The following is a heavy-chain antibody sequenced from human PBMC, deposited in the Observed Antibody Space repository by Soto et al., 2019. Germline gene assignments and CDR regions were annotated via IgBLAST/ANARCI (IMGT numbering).Heavy chain of an antibody. D-gene: IGHD1-26*01. CDR2: ISSSSSTI. J-gene: IGHJ3*02. V-gene: IGHV3-48*02. CDR3: ARDSLNIVGATTVTFDI. Sequence: EVQLVESGGGLVQPGGSLRISCAASGFTFSSYSMNWVRQAPGKGLEWVSYISSSSSTIYYADSVKGRFTISRDNAKNPLYLQMNSLRDEDTAVYYCARDSLNIVGATTVTFDIWGQGTMVTVSS. CDR1: GFTFSSYS.